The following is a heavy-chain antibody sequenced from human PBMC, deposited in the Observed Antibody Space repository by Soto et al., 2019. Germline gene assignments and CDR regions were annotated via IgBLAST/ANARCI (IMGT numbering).Heavy chain of an antibody. Sequence: SETLSLTCNVSGASISSYNYWGWCRQPPGKGLEWSGSLIYGGVIMYNPSRESRLTPFVDTSKNQFSLKLSSVTAADTAVNSGARAGGSGYDDFDYWGQGTLVTISS. D-gene: IGHD5-12*01. V-gene: IGHV4-39*07. CDR2: LIYGGVI. CDR3: ARAGGSGYDDFDY. J-gene: IGHJ4*02. CDR1: GASISSYNY.